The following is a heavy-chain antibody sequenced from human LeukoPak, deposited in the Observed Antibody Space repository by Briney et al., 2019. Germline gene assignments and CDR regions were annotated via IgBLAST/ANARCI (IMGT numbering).Heavy chain of an antibody. Sequence: PGGSLRLSCAASGFSFNTYSMNWVRQAPGKGLEWVSSIGSSSTYIYFADSVKGRFTVSRDNARNSVYLQMNSLRAEDTAVYYCARASLVVVVPAAFDYWGQGTLVTVSS. CDR1: GFSFNTYS. J-gene: IGHJ4*02. D-gene: IGHD2-2*01. CDR2: IGSSSTYI. CDR3: ARASLVVVVPAAFDY. V-gene: IGHV3-21*01.